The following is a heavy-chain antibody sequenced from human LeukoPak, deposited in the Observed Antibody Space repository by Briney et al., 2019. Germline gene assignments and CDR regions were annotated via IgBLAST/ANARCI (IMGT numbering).Heavy chain of an antibody. CDR1: GYTFTTYD. CDR3: ARMSYYDSSGDNWFDP. V-gene: IGHV1-8*01. CDR2: MNPNSGNT. Sequence: ASVKVSCKASGYTFTTYDINWVRQATGQGLEWMGWMNPNSGNTGYAQKFQGRVTMTRNTSISTAYMELSSPRSEDTAVYYCARMSYYDSSGDNWFDPWGQGTLVTVSS. J-gene: IGHJ5*02. D-gene: IGHD3-22*01.